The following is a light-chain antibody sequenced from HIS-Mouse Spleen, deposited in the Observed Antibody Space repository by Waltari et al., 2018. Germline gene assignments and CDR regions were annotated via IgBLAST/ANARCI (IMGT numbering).Light chain of an antibody. Sequence: SSELTQDPAVSVALGQTVRITCQGNSLRSYYPSWYQRKPGQAPVLVSYGKNNRPSGFPDRFSGSSSGNTASLTITGAQAEDEADYYCNSRDSSGNHVVFGGGTKLTVL. V-gene: IGLV3-19*01. CDR1: SLRSYY. CDR3: NSRDSSGNHVV. CDR2: GKN. J-gene: IGLJ2*01.